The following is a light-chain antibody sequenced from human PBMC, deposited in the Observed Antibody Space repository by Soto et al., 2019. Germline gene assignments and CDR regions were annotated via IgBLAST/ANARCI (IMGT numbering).Light chain of an antibody. J-gene: IGKJ1*01. V-gene: IGKV1-5*03. Sequence: DIQMTQSPSTLSASVGDGVTSTCRASQSISSWLAWYQQKPGKAPKVLIYKASSLESGVPSRFSGSGSGTEFTLTISSLQPDDFATYCCQQYNSYPWTFGQGTKVDI. CDR1: QSISSW. CDR2: KAS. CDR3: QQYNSYPWT.